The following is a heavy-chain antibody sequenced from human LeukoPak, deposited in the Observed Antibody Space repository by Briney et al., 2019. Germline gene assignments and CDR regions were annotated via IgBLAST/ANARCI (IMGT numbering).Heavy chain of an antibody. Sequence: PGGSLRLSCAASGLTFSSYGISWVRQAPGKGLEWVSAISGSGGSTYYADSVKGRFTISRDNSKNTLYLQMNSLRAEDTAVYYCAKNGRGYSYGLLNWFDPWGQGTLVTVSS. CDR1: GLTFSSYG. V-gene: IGHV3-23*01. CDR2: ISGSGGST. CDR3: AKNGRGYSYGLLNWFDP. D-gene: IGHD5-18*01. J-gene: IGHJ5*02.